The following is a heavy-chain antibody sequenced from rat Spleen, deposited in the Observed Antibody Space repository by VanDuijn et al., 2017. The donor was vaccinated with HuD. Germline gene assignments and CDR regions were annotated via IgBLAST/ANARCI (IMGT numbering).Heavy chain of an antibody. V-gene: IGHV5-25*01. CDR1: GFTFSDFD. CDR2: ISTGGDDT. Sequence: EVQLVESGGGLVQPGRSMKLSCAASGFTFSDFDMAWVRQAPTKGLEWVASISTGGDDTYYRDSVKGRFTISRDNAKSTLYLQMDSLRSEDTATYYCARLGGLRNWFAYWGQGTLVTVSS. D-gene: IGHD4-3*01. J-gene: IGHJ3*01. CDR3: ARLGGLRNWFAY.